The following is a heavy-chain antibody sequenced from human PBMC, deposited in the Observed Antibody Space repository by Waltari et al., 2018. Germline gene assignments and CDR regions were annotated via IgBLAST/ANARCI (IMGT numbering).Heavy chain of an antibody. J-gene: IGHJ4*02. CDR2: ISSSSTI. Sequence: EVQLVESGGGLVQPGGSLRLSCAASGFTFSSYSMNWVRQAPGKGLEWVSYISSSSTIYYADSVKGRFTISRDNAKNSLYLQMNSLRAEDTAVYYCARDPRGDYVDYWGQGTLVTVSS. CDR1: GFTFSSYS. V-gene: IGHV3-48*01. CDR3: ARDPRGDYVDY.